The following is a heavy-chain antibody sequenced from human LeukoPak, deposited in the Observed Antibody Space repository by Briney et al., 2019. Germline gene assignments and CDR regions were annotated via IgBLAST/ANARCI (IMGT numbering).Heavy chain of an antibody. D-gene: IGHD5-18*01. CDR3: TTAPGYSYGYEY. CDR2: ISHDGRSK. CDR1: GFTFSSYG. J-gene: IGHJ4*02. V-gene: IGHV3-30*03. Sequence: GRSLRLSCAASGFTFSSYGMHWVRQALGKGLEWVAVISHDGRSKYDADSVRGRFTISRDNSKNTLYLQMNSLKTEDTAVYYCTTAPGYSYGYEYWGQGTLVTVSS.